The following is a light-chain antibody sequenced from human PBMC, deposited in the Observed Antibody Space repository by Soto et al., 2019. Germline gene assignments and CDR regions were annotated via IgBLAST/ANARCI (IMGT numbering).Light chain of an antibody. V-gene: IGKV1D-16*01. Sequence: DIQMTQSPSSLSASVGVRVTITCRASQGISIWLAWYQQKPEKAPKSLIYAASNLQSGVPSRFSGSESGTDFTPTISSPQPEDFATYYCQQYNSYPLNFGGGTKVEIK. CDR2: AAS. CDR3: QQYNSYPLN. CDR1: QGISIW. J-gene: IGKJ4*01.